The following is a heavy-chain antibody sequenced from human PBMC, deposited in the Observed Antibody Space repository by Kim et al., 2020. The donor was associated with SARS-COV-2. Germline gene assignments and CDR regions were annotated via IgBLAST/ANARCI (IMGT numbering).Heavy chain of an antibody. Sequence: GSNKYYADSVKDRFNISRDNYKNTLYLQMNSLRAEDTAVYYCATYGTMVIWGQGTLVTVSS. J-gene: IGHJ4*02. V-gene: IGHV3-33*01. CDR3: ATYGTMVI. CDR2: GSNK. D-gene: IGHD3-10*01.